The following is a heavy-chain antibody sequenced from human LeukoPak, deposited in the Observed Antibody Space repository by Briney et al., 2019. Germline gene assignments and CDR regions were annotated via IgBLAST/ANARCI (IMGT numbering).Heavy chain of an antibody. CDR1: GFTFSSCA. CDR2: ISYDGSNE. CDR3: AAAMSRYYYYGMDV. V-gene: IGHV3-30*04. J-gene: IGHJ6*02. D-gene: IGHD6-25*01. Sequence: GGSLRLSCAASGFTFSSCAMHWVRQAPGKGLEWLSVISYDGSNEHFADSVKGRFTISRDNSKDTLYLQMNSLRAEDTAVYYCAAAMSRYYYYGMDVWGLGTTVTVSS.